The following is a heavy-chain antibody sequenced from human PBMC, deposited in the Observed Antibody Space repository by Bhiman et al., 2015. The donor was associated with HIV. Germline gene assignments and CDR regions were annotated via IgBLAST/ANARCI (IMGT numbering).Heavy chain of an antibody. J-gene: IGHJ6*02. CDR3: ARATLSGSYPYYYYGMDV. Sequence: EVQLVESGGGLVTPGGSLRLSCAASGFTFSSYSMNWVRQAPGKGLEWVSSISSSSSYIYYADSVKGRFTISRDNARNSLSLQMNSLRAEDSAVYYCARATLSGSYPYYYYGMDVWGQGTTVTVSS. CDR2: ISSSSSYI. V-gene: IGHV3-21*03. D-gene: IGHD3-10*01. CDR1: GFTFSSYS.